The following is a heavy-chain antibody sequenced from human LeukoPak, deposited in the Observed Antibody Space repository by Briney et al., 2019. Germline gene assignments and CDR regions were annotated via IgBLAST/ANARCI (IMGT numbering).Heavy chain of an antibody. CDR2: ISSSGSTI. D-gene: IGHD3-10*01. CDR3: ARDLVWFGEFPSMIVY. V-gene: IGHV3-11*01. CDR1: GFTFSDYY. J-gene: IGHJ4*02. Sequence: GGSLRLSCAASGFTFSDYYMSWIRQAPGKGLEWVSYISSSGSTIYYADSVKGRFTISRDNAKNSLYLQMNSLRAEDTAVYYCARDLVWFGEFPSMIVYWGQGTLVTVSS.